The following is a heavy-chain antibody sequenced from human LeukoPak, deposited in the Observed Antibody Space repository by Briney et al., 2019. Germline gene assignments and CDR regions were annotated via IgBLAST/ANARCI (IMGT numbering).Heavy chain of an antibody. CDR1: GYTFTSNG. CDR2: ISTYNGNT. D-gene: IGHD3-10*01. CDR3: ARYGSREGHDY. Sequence: ASVKVSCKASGYTFTSNGISWVRQAPGQGLEWMGWISTYNGNTNYAQKLQGRVTMTTDTSTSTVYMELRSLRSDDTAVYYCARYGSREGHDYWGQGTLVTVSS. J-gene: IGHJ4*02. V-gene: IGHV1-18*01.